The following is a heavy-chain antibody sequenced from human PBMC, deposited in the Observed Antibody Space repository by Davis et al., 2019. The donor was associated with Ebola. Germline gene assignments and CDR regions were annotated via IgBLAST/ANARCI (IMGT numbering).Heavy chain of an antibody. CDR3: ARDRRSCSGGSCYWEFDY. D-gene: IGHD2-15*01. CDR2: ISYDGSNK. J-gene: IGHJ4*02. V-gene: IGHV3-30*03. Sequence: GESLKISCAASGFTFSSYGMHWVRQAPGKGLEWVAVISYDGSNKYYADSVKGRFTISRDNSKNTLYLQMNSLRAEDTAVYYCARDRRSCSGGSCYWEFDYWGQGTLVTVSS. CDR1: GFTFSSYG.